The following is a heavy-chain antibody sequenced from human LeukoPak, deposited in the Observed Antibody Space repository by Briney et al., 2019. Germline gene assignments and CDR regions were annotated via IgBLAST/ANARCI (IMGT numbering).Heavy chain of an antibody. Sequence: PSETLSLTCTVSGGSISSSNYYWGWIRQPPGKGLEWIGSIYYSGITYYNPSLKSRVTISVDTSNNQFSLKLSSVTAADTAMYYCARLLLYCSSTSCHFDYWGQGTLVTVSS. D-gene: IGHD2-2*01. J-gene: IGHJ4*02. CDR2: IYYSGIT. V-gene: IGHV4-39*01. CDR1: GGSISSSNYY. CDR3: ARLLLYCSSTSCHFDY.